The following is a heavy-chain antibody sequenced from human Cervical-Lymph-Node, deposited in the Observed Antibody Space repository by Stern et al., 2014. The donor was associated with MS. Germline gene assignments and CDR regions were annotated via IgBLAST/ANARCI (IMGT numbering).Heavy chain of an antibody. J-gene: IGHJ3*02. CDR1: GASIDSDIYY. Sequence: QLQLQESGPGLVKPSETLSLTCTVSGASIDSDIYYWGWIRQPPGKGLEWIGSVYHTGTTYHSPSLKGRVTISENTPKTHFPRKRSFVTAADTAVHYCARHGGLVGSFDIWGQGKVVTVSS. V-gene: IGHV4-39*01. CDR2: VYHTGTT. CDR3: ARHGGLVGSFDI. D-gene: IGHD2-15*01.